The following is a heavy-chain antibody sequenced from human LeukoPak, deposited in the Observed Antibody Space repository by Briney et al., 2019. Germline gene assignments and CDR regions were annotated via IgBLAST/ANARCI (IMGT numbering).Heavy chain of an antibody. J-gene: IGHJ4*02. CDR1: GGSISSYY. V-gene: IGHV4-59*08. CDR2: IYYSGST. Sequence: SETLSLTCTVSGGSISSYYWSWIRQPPGKGLEWIGYIYYSGSTNYNPSLKSRVTISVDTSKNQFSLKLSSVTAADTAVYYCARQRSMSSGWPYFDYWGQGTLVTVSS. D-gene: IGHD6-19*01. CDR3: ARQRSMSSGWPYFDY.